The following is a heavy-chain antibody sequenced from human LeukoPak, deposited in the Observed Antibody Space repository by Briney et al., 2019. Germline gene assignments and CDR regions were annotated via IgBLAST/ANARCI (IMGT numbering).Heavy chain of an antibody. CDR3: ARDETAYGSGSVDY. CDR1: GFTFSSHW. V-gene: IGHV3-7*01. CDR2: IKQDGSEK. J-gene: IGHJ4*02. Sequence: GGSLRLSCAASGFTFSSHWMSWVRQAPGKGLEWVSNIKQDGSEKYYVDSVKGRFTISRDNAKNSLYLQMNSLRAEDTAVYYCARDETAYGSGSVDYWGQGTLVTVSS. D-gene: IGHD3-10*01.